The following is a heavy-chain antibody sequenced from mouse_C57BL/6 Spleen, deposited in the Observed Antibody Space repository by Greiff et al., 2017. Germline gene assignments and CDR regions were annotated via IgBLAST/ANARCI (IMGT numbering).Heavy chain of an antibody. D-gene: IGHD1-1*01. CDR2: IDPSDSST. CDR1: GYTFTSYW. Sequence: QVQLQQPGAELVKPGASVKLSCKASGYTFTSYWMQWVKQRPGQGLEWIGEIDPSDSSTNYNQKFKGKATLTVDTSSSTAYMQLSSLTSEDSAVYYCASLYYGSSPYYAMDYWGQGTSVTVSS. V-gene: IGHV1-50*01. J-gene: IGHJ4*01. CDR3: ASLYYGSSPYYAMDY.